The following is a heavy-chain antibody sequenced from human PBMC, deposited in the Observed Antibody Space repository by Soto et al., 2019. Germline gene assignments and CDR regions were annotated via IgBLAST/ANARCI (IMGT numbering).Heavy chain of an antibody. V-gene: IGHV2-5*02. CDR3: AHAFGGPSWPNDAFDV. CDR2: IYWDDDT. J-gene: IGHJ3*01. Sequence: HITLKESGPTLVKPTQTLTLTCIFSGFSFSADGVGVGWIRQPPGKTLEWLALIYWDDDTGYRPSLKSRLTITKDSSKNQVVLTMPSMAPLDTATYYCAHAFGGPSWPNDAFDVWGQGTVVTVSS. CDR1: GFSFSADGVG. D-gene: IGHD3-16*01.